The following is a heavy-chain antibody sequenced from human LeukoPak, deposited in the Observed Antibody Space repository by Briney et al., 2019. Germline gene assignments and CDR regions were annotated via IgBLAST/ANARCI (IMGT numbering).Heavy chain of an antibody. V-gene: IGHV4-34*01. Sequence: SETLSLTCAVYGGSFSGYYWSWIRQPPGKGLEWIGEINHSGSTYYNPSLKSRVTISVDTSKNQFSLKLSSVTAADTAVYYCARGQGITGTTGDYWGQGTLVTVSS. D-gene: IGHD1-7*01. CDR1: GGSFSGYY. CDR3: ARGQGITGTTGDY. CDR2: INHSGST. J-gene: IGHJ4*02.